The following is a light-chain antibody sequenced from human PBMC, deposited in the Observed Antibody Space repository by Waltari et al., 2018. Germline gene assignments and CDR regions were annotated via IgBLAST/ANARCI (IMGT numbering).Light chain of an antibody. CDR3: LSRDISSTRF. J-gene: IGLJ2*01. Sequence: SSELTQDPTVSVALGQTVRITCQGDSLRRYSASWYQQRPGQAPVLVFYGQDNRPSGIPDLFHGSTSGYTATLTITGTQAEDEADHYCLSRDISSTRFFGGGTRLTV. CDR2: GQD. CDR1: SLRRYS. V-gene: IGLV3-19*01.